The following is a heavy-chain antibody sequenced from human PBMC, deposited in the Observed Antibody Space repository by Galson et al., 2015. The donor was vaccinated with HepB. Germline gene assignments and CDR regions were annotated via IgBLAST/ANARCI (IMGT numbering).Heavy chain of an antibody. CDR2: ISSSGSTI. D-gene: IGHD3-3*01. J-gene: IGHJ6*02. CDR1: GFTFSDYY. Sequence: SLRLSCAASGFTFSDYYMSWIRQAPGKGLEWVSYISSSGSTIYYADSVKGRFTISRDNAKNSLYLQMNSLRAEDTAVYYCARAFWRGFPEIGYYYYGMDVWGQGTTVTVSS. CDR3: ARAFWRGFPEIGYYYYGMDV. V-gene: IGHV3-11*01.